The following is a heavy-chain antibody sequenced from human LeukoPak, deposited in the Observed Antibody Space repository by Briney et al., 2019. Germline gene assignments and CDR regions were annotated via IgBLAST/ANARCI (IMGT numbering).Heavy chain of an antibody. CDR1: GGSVSSYY. CDR3: ARTVGATLSADY. J-gene: IGHJ4*02. D-gene: IGHD1-26*01. Sequence: SETLSLTCTVSGGSVSSYYWGWIRQPPGKGLEWIGSIYYSGSTYYNPSLKSRVTISVDTSKNQFSLKLSSVTAADTAVYYCARTVGATLSADYWGQGTLVTVSS. V-gene: IGHV4-39*01. CDR2: IYYSGST.